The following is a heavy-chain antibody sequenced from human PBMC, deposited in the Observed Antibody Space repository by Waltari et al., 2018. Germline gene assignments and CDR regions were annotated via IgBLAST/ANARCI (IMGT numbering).Heavy chain of an antibody. CDR2: IYHSGST. Sequence: QVQLQESGPGLVKPSETLSLTCAVSGYSISSGYYWGWIRQPPGKGLEWIGIIYHSGSTYYNPSLKSRVTISVDTSKNQFSLKLSSVTAADTAVYYCASPIFGVVNTGGPFDYWGQGTLVTVSS. J-gene: IGHJ4*02. D-gene: IGHD3-3*01. CDR3: ASPIFGVVNTGGPFDY. V-gene: IGHV4-38-2*01. CDR1: GYSISSGYY.